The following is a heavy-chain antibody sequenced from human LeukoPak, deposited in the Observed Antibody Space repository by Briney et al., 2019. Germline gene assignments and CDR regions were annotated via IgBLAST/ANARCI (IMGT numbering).Heavy chain of an antibody. J-gene: IGHJ6*03. Sequence: SETLSLTCTVSGGSISSYYWSWIRQPAGKGLEWIGRIYTSGSTNYNPSLKSRVTMSVDTSKNQFSLKLSSVTAADTAVYYCAREDDSSGYYYYYYYYMDVWGKGTTVTVSS. D-gene: IGHD3-22*01. V-gene: IGHV4-4*07. CDR2: IYTSGST. CDR1: GGSISSYY. CDR3: AREDDSSGYYYYYYYYMDV.